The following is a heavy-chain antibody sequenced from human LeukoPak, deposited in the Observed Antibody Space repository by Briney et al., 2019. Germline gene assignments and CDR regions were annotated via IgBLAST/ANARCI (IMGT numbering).Heavy chain of an antibody. V-gene: IGHV4-59*08. CDR1: GGSISGYY. Sequence: SETLSLTCTVSGGSISGYYWSWSRQPPGKGLEWIGYIYYSGSTSYNPSLKSRVTISVDTSKNQFSLQLSSVTAADTATYFCERTGGASGGFWGQGTLVTVSS. J-gene: IGHJ4*02. CDR3: ERTGGASGGF. CDR2: IYYSGST. D-gene: IGHD2-21*01.